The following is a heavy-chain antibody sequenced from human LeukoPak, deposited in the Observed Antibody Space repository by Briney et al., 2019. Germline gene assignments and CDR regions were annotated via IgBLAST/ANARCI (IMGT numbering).Heavy chain of an antibody. CDR2: ISHNGNA. CDR3: ARDPNWDSWFDP. V-gene: IGHV4-38-2*02. Sequence: SETLSLTCAVSGYSVGSAYYWVWIRQTPGKGLEWLGTISHNGNAYYNPSLKSRLTLSLETAKNQFSLNLNFVTAADTAVYFCARDPNWDSWFDPWGQGVLVTVSS. CDR1: GYSVGSAYY. D-gene: IGHD1-26*01. J-gene: IGHJ5*02.